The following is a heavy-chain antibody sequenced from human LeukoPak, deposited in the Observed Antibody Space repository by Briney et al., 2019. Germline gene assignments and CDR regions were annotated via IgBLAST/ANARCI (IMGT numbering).Heavy chain of an antibody. J-gene: IGHJ4*02. CDR1: GGSFSGYY. Sequence: SETLSLTCAVYGGSFSGYYWSWIRQPPGKGLEWIGSIYYSGSTYYNASLKSRVTISVDTSKNQFSLKARYATAADTAVYYCARRSSGYVAVDYWGQGTLVTVSS. D-gene: IGHD5-12*01. CDR3: ARRSSGYVAVDY. V-gene: IGHV4-34*01. CDR2: IYYSGST.